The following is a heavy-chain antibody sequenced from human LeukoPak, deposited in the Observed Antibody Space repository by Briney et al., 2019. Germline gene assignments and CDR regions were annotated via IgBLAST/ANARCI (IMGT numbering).Heavy chain of an antibody. CDR2: ISAYNGNT. V-gene: IGHV1-18*01. CDR3: ARVDYYYGSGSYYAPGYFDY. Sequence: ASVKVSCKASGGTFSSYAISWVRQAPGQGLEWMGWISAYNGNTNYAQKLQGRVTMTTDTSTSTAYMELRSLRSDDTAVYYCARVDYYYGSGSYYAPGYFDYWGQGTLVTVSS. J-gene: IGHJ4*02. D-gene: IGHD3-10*01. CDR1: GGTFSSYA.